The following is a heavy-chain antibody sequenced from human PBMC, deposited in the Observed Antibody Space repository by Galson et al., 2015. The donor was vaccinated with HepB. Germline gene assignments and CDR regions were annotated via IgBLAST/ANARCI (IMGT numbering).Heavy chain of an antibody. J-gene: IGHJ5*02. CDR2: TYYRSKWYN. CDR3: ARDHYYDSSGYYYWFDP. CDR1: GDSVSSNSAA. V-gene: IGHV6-1*01. Sequence: CAISGDSVSSNSAAWNWIRQSPSRGLEWLGRTYYRSKWYNDYAVSVKSRITINPDTSKNQFSLQLNSVTPEDTAVYFCARDHYYDSSGYYYWFDPWGQGTLVTVSS. D-gene: IGHD3-22*01.